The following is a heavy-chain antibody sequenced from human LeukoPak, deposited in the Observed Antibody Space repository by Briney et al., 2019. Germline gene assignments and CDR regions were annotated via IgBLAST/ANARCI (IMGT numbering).Heavy chain of an antibody. J-gene: IGHJ6*02. CDR3: ARDLEDFWSGPGCYYYGMDV. D-gene: IGHD3-3*01. CDR1: GFTFSSYG. Sequence: GGSLRLSCAASGFTFSSYGMPWVRQAPGKGLEWVAVIWYDGSNKYYADSVKGRFTISRDNSKNTLYLQMNSLRAEDTAVYYCARDLEDFWSGPGCYYYGMDVWGQGTTVTVSS. CDR2: IWYDGSNK. V-gene: IGHV3-33*01.